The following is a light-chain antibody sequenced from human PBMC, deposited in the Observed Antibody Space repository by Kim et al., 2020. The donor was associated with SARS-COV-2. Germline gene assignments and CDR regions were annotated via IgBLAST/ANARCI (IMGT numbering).Light chain of an antibody. J-gene: IGLJ2*01. CDR1: KLGDKY. CDR3: QAWDSSTAV. Sequence: GSPGQPASITCSGDKLGDKYACWYQQKPGQSPVLVIYQDSKRPSGIPERFSGSNSGNTATLTISGTQAMDEADYYCQAWDSSTAVFGGGTQLTVL. CDR2: QDS. V-gene: IGLV3-1*01.